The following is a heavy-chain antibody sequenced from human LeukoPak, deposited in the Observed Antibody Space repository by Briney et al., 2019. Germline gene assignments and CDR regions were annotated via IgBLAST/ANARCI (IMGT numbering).Heavy chain of an antibody. D-gene: IGHD6-25*01. Sequence: PSETLSLTCAVYGGSFSGYYWSWIRQPPGKGLEWIGEINHSGSTNYNPSLKSRVTISVDTSKNQFSLKLSSVPAADTAVYYCANGQQRDSTLNWFDPWGQGTLVTVSS. J-gene: IGHJ5*02. V-gene: IGHV4-34*01. CDR3: ANGQQRDSTLNWFDP. CDR1: GGSFSGYY. CDR2: INHSGST.